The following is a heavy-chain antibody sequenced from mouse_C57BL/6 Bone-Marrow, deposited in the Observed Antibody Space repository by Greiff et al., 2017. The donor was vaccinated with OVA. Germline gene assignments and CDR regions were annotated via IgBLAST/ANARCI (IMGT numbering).Heavy chain of an antibody. Sequence: VQLQQPGAELVKPGASVKLSCKASGYTFTSYWMHWVKQRPGQGLEWIGMIHPNSGSTNYNEKFKSKATLTVDKSSSKAYMQLSSLTSEDSAVYYCARVLGLLYFDVCGWGTAVTVTS. CDR3: ARVLGLLYFDV. CDR2: IHPNSGST. CDR1: GYTFTSYW. D-gene: IGHD4-1*01. J-gene: IGHJ1*01. V-gene: IGHV1-64*01.